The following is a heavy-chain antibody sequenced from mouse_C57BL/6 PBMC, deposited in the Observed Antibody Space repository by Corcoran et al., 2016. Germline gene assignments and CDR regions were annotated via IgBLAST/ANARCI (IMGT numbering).Heavy chain of an antibody. Sequence: QIQLVQSGPELKKPGETVKISCKASGYTFTTYGMSWVKQAPGKGLKGMGWINTYSGVPTYADDFKGRFAFSLETSASTAYLQINNLKNEDTATYFCARKHYSNGYYAMDYWGQGTSVTVSS. CDR2: INTYSGVP. V-gene: IGHV9-3*01. J-gene: IGHJ4*01. CDR3: ARKHYSNGYYAMDY. CDR1: GYTFTTYG. D-gene: IGHD2-5*01.